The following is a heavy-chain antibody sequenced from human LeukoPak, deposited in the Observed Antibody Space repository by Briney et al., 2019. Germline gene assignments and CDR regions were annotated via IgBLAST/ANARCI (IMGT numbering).Heavy chain of an antibody. CDR3: AKAGSGIAAAGNSDY. J-gene: IGHJ4*02. D-gene: IGHD6-13*01. CDR2: ISWNSGSI. CDR1: GFTFDDYA. Sequence: PGRSLRLSCAASGFTFDDYAMHWVRQAPGKGLEWVSGISWNSGSIGYADSVKGRFTISRDNAKNSLYLQMNSLRAEDTALYYCAKAGSGIAAAGNSDYWGQGTLVTVSS. V-gene: IGHV3-9*01.